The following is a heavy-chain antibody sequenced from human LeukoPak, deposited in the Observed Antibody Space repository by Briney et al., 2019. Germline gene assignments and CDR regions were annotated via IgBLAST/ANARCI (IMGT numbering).Heavy chain of an antibody. Sequence: PSETLSLTCTVSGGSISTYHWNWIRQPPGKGLEWIGYIHYSESSKYNPSLRRRVTISVDTSKNQFSLKLSSVTAADTALYYCARGYSSLLWGQGTLVTVSS. V-gene: IGHV4-59*01. J-gene: IGHJ4*02. CDR3: ARGYSSLL. CDR2: IHYSESS. D-gene: IGHD6-13*01. CDR1: GGSISTYH.